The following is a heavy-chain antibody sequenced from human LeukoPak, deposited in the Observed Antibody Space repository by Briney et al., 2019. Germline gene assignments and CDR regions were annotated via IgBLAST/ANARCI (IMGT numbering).Heavy chain of an antibody. J-gene: IGHJ4*02. CDR1: GYTFTSYG. Sequence: ASVKVSCKASGYTFTSYGISWVRQVPGQGLEWMGWISTYNGNTDYAQKLQGRLTMTTDTSTSTAYMELRSLRSDDTAVYYCATGIAVAGTVGYFDYWGQGTLVTVSS. V-gene: IGHV1-18*04. D-gene: IGHD6-19*01. CDR2: ISTYNGNT. CDR3: ATGIAVAGTVGYFDY.